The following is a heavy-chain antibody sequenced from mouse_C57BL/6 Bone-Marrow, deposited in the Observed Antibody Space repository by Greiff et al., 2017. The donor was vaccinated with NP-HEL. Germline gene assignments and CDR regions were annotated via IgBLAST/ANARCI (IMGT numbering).Heavy chain of an antibody. CDR2: IYPGDGDT. V-gene: IGHV1-82*01. J-gene: IGHJ4*01. D-gene: IGHD1-1*01. CDR3: ARSGRQQAYYGSDYYAMDY. Sequence: QVQLKESGPELVKPGASVKISCKASGYAFSSSWMNWVKQRPGKGLEWIGRIYPGDGDTNYNGKFKGKATLTADKSSSTAYMQLSSLTSEDSAVYFCARSGRQQAYYGSDYYAMDYWGQGTSVTVSS. CDR1: GYAFSSSW.